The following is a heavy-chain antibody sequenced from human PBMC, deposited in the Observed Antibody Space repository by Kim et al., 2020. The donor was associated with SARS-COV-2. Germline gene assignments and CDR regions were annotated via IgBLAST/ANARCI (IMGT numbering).Heavy chain of an antibody. D-gene: IGHD3-10*01. CDR3: ARPMGGSGNYFKGYLDY. CDR1: GGSISSTNFF. V-gene: IGHV4-39*01. CDR2: FSSGGNI. J-gene: IGHJ4*02. Sequence: SETLSLTCIVSGGSISSTNFFGGWIRQPPGKGPEWIGSFSSGGNIYYNPSLKSRVTMSVDPSKSQFSLRLTSVTAADTSVYFCARPMGGSGNYFKGYLDYWGQGVLVTVSS.